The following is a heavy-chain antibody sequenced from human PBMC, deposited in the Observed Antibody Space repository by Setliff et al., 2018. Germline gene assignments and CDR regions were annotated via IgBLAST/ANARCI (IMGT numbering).Heavy chain of an antibody. CDR3: ARYDSSGYHYYYGMDV. J-gene: IGHJ6*02. Sequence: GESLKLSCKGSGYSFTSYWIGWVRQMPGKGLEWMGIIYPGDSDTRYSPSFQGQVTISADKSTSTAYLQWSSLKASDTAMYYCARYDSSGYHYYYGMDVWGQGTTVTVSS. V-gene: IGHV5-51*01. D-gene: IGHD3-22*01. CDR1: GYSFTSYW. CDR2: IYPGDSDT.